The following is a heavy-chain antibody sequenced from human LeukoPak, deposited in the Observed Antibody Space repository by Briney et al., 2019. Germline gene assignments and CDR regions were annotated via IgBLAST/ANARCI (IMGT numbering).Heavy chain of an antibody. Sequence: GASVKVPCKASGYTFTDYYMHWVRQAPGQGLEWMGIINPSAGSTNYAQKFRGRVTMSRDTSTSTVYMELSSLRSEDTAVYYCARDHGIAVALKGYYGMDVWGQGTTVTVSS. CDR1: GYTFTDYY. D-gene: IGHD6-19*01. V-gene: IGHV1-46*01. J-gene: IGHJ6*02. CDR2: INPSAGST. CDR3: ARDHGIAVALKGYYGMDV.